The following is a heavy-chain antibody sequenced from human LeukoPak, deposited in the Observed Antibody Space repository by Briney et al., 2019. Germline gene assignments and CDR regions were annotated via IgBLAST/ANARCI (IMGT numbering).Heavy chain of an antibody. CDR3: AHAKVNDFRSGYYSASYYFYYMDV. J-gene: IGHJ6*03. Sequence: SGPTLVNPTQTLTLTCTFSGFSLSTSGVGVGRIRQPPGKALEWLALIYWNDDKRYSPSLKSRLTITKDTSKNQLVLTMTNMDPVDTATYYCAHAKVNDFRSGYYSASYYFYYMDVWGKGTTVTVSS. V-gene: IGHV2-5*01. CDR1: GFSLSTSGVG. D-gene: IGHD3-3*01. CDR2: IYWNDDK.